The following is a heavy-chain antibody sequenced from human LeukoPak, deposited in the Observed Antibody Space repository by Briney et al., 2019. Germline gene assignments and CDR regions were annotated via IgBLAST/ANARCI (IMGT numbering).Heavy chain of an antibody. D-gene: IGHD2-2*01. Sequence: GGSLRLSCAASGFNFNTYAMNWVRQAPGKGLEWVSSISSSSSYIYYADSVKGRFTISRDNAKNSLYLQMNSLRAEDTAVYYCARRVRRLYYYYMDVWGKGTTVTISS. V-gene: IGHV3-21*01. CDR2: ISSSSSYI. CDR3: ARRVRRLYYYYMDV. J-gene: IGHJ6*03. CDR1: GFNFNTYA.